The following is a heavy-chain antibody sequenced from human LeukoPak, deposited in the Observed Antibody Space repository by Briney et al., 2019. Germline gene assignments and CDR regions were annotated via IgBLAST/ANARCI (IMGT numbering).Heavy chain of an antibody. CDR3: AKEAAYYGGNLDY. CDR2: IIPIFGTA. CDR1: GGTFSSYA. Sequence: SVKVSCKASGGTFSSYAISWVRQAPGQGLEWMGGIIPIFGTANYAQKFQGRVTITADESTSTAYMELSSLRSEDTAVYYCAKEAAYYGGNLDYWGQGTLVTVSS. J-gene: IGHJ4*02. V-gene: IGHV1-69*13. D-gene: IGHD4-23*01.